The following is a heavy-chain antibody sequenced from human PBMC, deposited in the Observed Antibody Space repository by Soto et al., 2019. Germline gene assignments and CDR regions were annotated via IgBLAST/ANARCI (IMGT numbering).Heavy chain of an antibody. J-gene: IGHJ5*02. V-gene: IGHV4-59*08. CDR1: GGSISSYY. D-gene: IGHD6-13*01. CDR2: IYYSGST. Sequence: PSETLSLTCTVSGGSISSYYWSWIRQPPGKGLEWIGYIYYSGSTNYNPSLKSRVTISVDTSKNQFSLKLSSVTAADTAVYYCARAKAPLYSSRRYWFYPRGQGTLVTVS. CDR3: ARAKAPLYSSRRYWFYP.